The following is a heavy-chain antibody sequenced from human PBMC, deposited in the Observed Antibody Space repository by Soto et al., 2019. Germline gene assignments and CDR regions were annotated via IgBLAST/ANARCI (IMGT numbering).Heavy chain of an antibody. V-gene: IGHV1-18*01. J-gene: IGHJ5*02. CDR2: ISAYNGNT. D-gene: IGHD3-3*01. CDR3: ARGGDYDFWSGYYTGWFDP. CDR1: GYTFTSYG. Sequence: GASVKVSCKASGYTFTSYGISWVRQAPGQGLEWMGRISAYNGNTNYAQKLQGRVTMTTDTSTSTAYMELRSLRSDDTAAYYCARGGDYDFWSGYYTGWFDPWGQGTLVTVSS.